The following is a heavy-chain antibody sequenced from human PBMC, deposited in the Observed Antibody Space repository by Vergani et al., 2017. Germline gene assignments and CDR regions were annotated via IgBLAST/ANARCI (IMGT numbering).Heavy chain of an antibody. J-gene: IGHJ3*02. CDR2: IHYSGTT. CDR3: ARRCSTTCSTMGQAAFDI. CDR1: GGSISSDDFY. V-gene: IGHV4-30-4*01. Sequence: QVQLQESGPGLVKPSQTLSLTCTVFGGSISSDDFYWSWIRQPPGKGLEWIGYIHYSGTTYYNSSLKSRVSMSVATSKKQFSLKMNSVTAADTAVYYCARRCSTTCSTMGQAAFDIWGQGTMVTFSA. D-gene: IGHD2-2*01.